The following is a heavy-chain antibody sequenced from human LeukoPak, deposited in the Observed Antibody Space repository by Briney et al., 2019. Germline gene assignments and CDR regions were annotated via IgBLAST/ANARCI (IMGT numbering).Heavy chain of an antibody. Sequence: PSETLSLTCAVYGGSFSGYYWSWIRQPPGKGLEWIGEINHSGSTNYNPSLKSRVTISVDTSKNQFSLKLSSVTAADTAVYYCARGVVVGQDDYWGQGTLVTVSS. V-gene: IGHV4-34*01. CDR3: ARGVVVGQDDY. CDR2: INHSGST. J-gene: IGHJ4*02. CDR1: GGSFSGYY. D-gene: IGHD3-22*01.